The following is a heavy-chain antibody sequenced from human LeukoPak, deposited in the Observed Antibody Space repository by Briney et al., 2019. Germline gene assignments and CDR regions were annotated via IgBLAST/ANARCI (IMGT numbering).Heavy chain of an antibody. J-gene: IGHJ4*02. CDR3: AKPAHYDILTGYPSPLDY. D-gene: IGHD3-9*01. Sequence: GGSLRLSCAASGFTFSSYATSWVRQAPGKGLEWVSAISGSGGSTYYADSVKGRFTISRDNSKNTLYLQMNSLRAEDTAVYYCAKPAHYDILTGYPSPLDYWGQGTLVTVSS. CDR2: ISGSGGST. CDR1: GFTFSSYA. V-gene: IGHV3-23*01.